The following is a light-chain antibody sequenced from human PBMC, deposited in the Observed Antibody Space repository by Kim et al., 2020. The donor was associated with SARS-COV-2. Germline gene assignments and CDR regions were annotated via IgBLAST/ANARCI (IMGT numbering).Light chain of an antibody. CDR1: QSLVRSDGNTW. V-gene: IGKV2-30*02. CDR3: MQGTHWPRT. J-gene: IGKJ4*01. Sequence: DVVMTQSPLSLPVTLGQPASISCRSSQSLVRSDGNTWLSWFQQRPGQSPRRLIYKISNRDSGVPDRFSGSGSGTDFTLKISRVEAEDVGVYYCMQGTHWPRTFCGGTKVDIK. CDR2: KIS.